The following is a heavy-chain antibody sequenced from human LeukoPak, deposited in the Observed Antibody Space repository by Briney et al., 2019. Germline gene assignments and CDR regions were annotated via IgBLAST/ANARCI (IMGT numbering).Heavy chain of an antibody. Sequence: ASVKVSCRTSGYTFTSYGITWVRQAPGQGPEWMGWVSAYNFWTDYAQKFQGRVTMTADTSTDTVYMELRSLKSDDTAIYYCTRCWSFDRGYCDFWGQGTLVTVSS. J-gene: IGHJ4*02. CDR3: TRCWSFDRGYCDF. CDR1: GYTFTSYG. CDR2: VSAYNFWT. V-gene: IGHV1-18*01.